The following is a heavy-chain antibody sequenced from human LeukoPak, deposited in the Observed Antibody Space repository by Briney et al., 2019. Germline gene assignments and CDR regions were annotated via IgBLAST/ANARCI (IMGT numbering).Heavy chain of an antibody. V-gene: IGHV3-21*01. CDR1: GFTFSRYS. CDR2: ISISSNYI. D-gene: IGHD3-3*01. CDR3: ARGSRLGVVGRDAFDI. Sequence: KTGGSLRLSCAASGFTFSRYSMNWVRQAPGKGLEWVSSISISSNYIYYPDSLKGRFTISRDNAKNSLYLQINSLRAEDTAVYYCARGSRLGVVGRDAFDIWGQGTMVTVSS. J-gene: IGHJ3*02.